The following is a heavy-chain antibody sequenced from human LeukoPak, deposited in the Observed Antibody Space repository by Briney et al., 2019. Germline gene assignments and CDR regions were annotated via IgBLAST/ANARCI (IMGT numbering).Heavy chain of an antibody. CDR2: ISYDGSNK. CDR1: GFTFSSYA. CDR3: AREAAAGTGAYFAS. V-gene: IGHV3-30-3*01. D-gene: IGHD6-13*01. J-gene: IGHJ4*02. Sequence: GRSLRLSCAASGFTFSSYAMHWVRQAPGKGLEWVAVISYDGSNKYYADSMKGRFTISRDNSKNTLYLQMDSLRAEDTAVYYCAREAAAGTGAYFASWAQETLVTVPS.